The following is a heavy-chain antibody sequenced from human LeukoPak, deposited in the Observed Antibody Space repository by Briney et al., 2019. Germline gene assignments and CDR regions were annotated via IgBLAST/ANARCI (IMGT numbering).Heavy chain of an antibody. CDR2: VYSGGAT. CDR1: GFTVSNFF. D-gene: IGHD1-7*01. Sequence: GGSLRLSCAASGFTVSNFFMAWVRQGPGKGLEWVSIVYSGGATYYADSVRGRLTLSRDTSTNTLHLQLNGLLAGDTPVYYCARARTSPGFPFDYWGQGTLVTVSS. V-gene: IGHV3-53*01. CDR3: ARARTSPGFPFDY. J-gene: IGHJ4*02.